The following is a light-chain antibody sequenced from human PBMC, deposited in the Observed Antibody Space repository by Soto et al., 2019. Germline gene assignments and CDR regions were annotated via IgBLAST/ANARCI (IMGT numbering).Light chain of an antibody. CDR1: SSDVGGYDY. V-gene: IGLV2-8*01. CDR2: EVS. CDR3: SSYAGYDIGDG. Sequence: QSALTQPPSASGSPGQSVTISCTGTSSDVGGYDYVSWYQQHPGKAPKLMIYEVSKRPSGVPDRFSGSKSGNTASLTVSGLQAEDEADYYCSSYAGYDIGDGFGTGTKLTVL. J-gene: IGLJ1*01.